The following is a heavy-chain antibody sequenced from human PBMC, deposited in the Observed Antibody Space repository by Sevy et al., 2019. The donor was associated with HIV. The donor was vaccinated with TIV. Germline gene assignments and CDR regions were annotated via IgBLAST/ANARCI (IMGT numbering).Heavy chain of an antibody. CDR1: GGSISSSNYY. V-gene: IGHV4-39*02. Sequence: SETLSLTCTVSGGSISSSNYYWGWIRQPPRKGLEWIGSMYYSGSTYYNPSLKSRVTISVDTSKNHFSLKVTSVTAEDTAVYYCATRTSREYCSGGSCFVAFDYWGQGTLVTVSS. CDR2: MYYSGST. J-gene: IGHJ4*02. D-gene: IGHD2-15*01. CDR3: ATRTSREYCSGGSCFVAFDY.